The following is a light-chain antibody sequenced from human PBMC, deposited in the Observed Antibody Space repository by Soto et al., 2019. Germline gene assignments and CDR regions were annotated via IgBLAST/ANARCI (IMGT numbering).Light chain of an antibody. Sequence: EKVMTQSPATLSVSPGERATLSCRASQNVKTRLAWYQQKPGQAPRLLIYDAFTRATGIPARFSGSASGTEFTLTISCLQSEDFAVCYCQQYDEWPLTFGGGTQVDIK. CDR2: DAF. CDR3: QQYDEWPLT. V-gene: IGKV3-15*01. J-gene: IGKJ4*01. CDR1: QNVKTR.